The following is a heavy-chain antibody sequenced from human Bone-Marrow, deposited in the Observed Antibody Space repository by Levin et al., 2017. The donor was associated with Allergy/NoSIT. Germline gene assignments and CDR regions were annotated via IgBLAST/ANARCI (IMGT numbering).Heavy chain of an antibody. CDR2: TSFDGRKK. CDR1: GFTFSNYA. Sequence: HAGGSLRLSCAASGFTFSNYAMHWVRQAPGKGLEWVAVTSFDGRKKYSADSVKGRFTISRDNSKNALYLQMNSLRVEDTAVYYCARDKGKKWLVPSPGFYGMDVWGQGTTVTVSS. V-gene: IGHV3-30*04. D-gene: IGHD6-19*01. J-gene: IGHJ6*02. CDR3: ARDKGKKWLVPSPGFYGMDV.